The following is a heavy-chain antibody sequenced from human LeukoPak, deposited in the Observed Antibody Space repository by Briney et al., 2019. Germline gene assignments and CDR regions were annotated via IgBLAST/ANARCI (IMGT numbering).Heavy chain of an antibody. CDR1: GGSFSGYY. Sequence: SETLSLTCAVSGGSFSGYYWTWIRQPPGKGLEWIGEIDHSGRTNYNPSLKSRVIMSVDTSKNQFSLKLSSVTAADTAVYYCARPLGYCSDSRCPQSWFDPWGQGTLVTVSS. CDR3: ARPLGYCSDSRCPQSWFDP. J-gene: IGHJ5*02. V-gene: IGHV4-34*01. D-gene: IGHD2-15*01. CDR2: IDHSGRT.